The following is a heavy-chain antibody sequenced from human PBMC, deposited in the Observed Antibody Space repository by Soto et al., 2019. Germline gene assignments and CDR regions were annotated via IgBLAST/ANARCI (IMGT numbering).Heavy chain of an antibody. D-gene: IGHD3-3*01. CDR2: IGSRGICI. V-gene: IGHV3-23*05. Sequence: GGSLRLSCATPGFDFGTYPMNWVLQAPEKGLEWVSGIGSRGICIFYADSVKGRVTISRDNSKNILFLQMSSLRAEDTAPYFCARGVVSLGGGGHYFFDKWGQRTLVTVST. CDR3: ARGVVSLGGGGHYFFDK. CDR1: GFDFGTYP. J-gene: IGHJ4*02.